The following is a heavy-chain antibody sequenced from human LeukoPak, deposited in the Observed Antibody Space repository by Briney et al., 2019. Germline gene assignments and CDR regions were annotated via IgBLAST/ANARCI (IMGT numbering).Heavy chain of an antibody. J-gene: IGHJ1*01. CDR2: ISYSGDT. CDR1: VGSVGSNS. Sequence: SGTLSPTCSAPVGSVGSNSGSWFRHPPGRGLEWIGYISYSGDTKYSPSLKSRLSMSVDTSKDQCSLMLTSVTAADTAVYYCARGSGWYPHWGQGTLVTVSS. V-gene: IGHV4-59*02. D-gene: IGHD6-19*01. CDR3: ARGSGWYPH.